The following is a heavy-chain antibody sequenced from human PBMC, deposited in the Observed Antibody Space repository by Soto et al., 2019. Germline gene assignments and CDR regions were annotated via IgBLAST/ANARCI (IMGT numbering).Heavy chain of an antibody. CDR1: GGSISSYY. CDR2: IYYSGST. Sequence: SETLSLTCTVSGGSISSYYWSWIRQPPGKGLEWIGYIYYSGSTNYNPSLKSRVTISVDTSKNQFSLKLSSVTAADTAVYYCARRREYFDYWGQGTLVTVSS. J-gene: IGHJ4*02. CDR3: ARRREYFDY. V-gene: IGHV4-59*01.